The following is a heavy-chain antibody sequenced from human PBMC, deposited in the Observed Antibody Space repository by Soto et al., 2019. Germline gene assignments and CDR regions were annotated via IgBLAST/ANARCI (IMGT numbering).Heavy chain of an antibody. J-gene: IGHJ4*02. D-gene: IGHD1-26*01. Sequence: SETLSLTCTVSGGSISSYYWSWIRQPPGKGLEWIGYIYYSGSTNYNPSLKSRVTISVDTSKNQFSLKLSSVTAAGTAVYYCARRYGGNLEYSGQGTLVTVSS. CDR2: IYYSGST. V-gene: IGHV4-59*08. CDR3: ARRYGGNLEY. CDR1: GGSISSYY.